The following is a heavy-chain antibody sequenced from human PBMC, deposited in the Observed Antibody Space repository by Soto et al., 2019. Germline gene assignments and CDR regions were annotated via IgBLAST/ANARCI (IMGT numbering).Heavy chain of an antibody. Sequence: PGESLKISCATSGFTFSIYPIHWVRQAPGKGPVWVSRITEDGSGTTYADSVKGRFTVTRDNAKNTMYLQMSGLGAEDTAVYHCVRGTNGWRGMDYWGQGTLVTVSS. CDR1: GFTFSIYP. V-gene: IGHV3-74*01. CDR2: ITEDGSGT. D-gene: IGHD2-8*01. CDR3: VRGTNGWRGMDY. J-gene: IGHJ4*02.